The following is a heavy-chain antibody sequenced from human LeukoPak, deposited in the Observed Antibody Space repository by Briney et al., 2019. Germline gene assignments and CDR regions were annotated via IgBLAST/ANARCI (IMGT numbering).Heavy chain of an antibody. D-gene: IGHD6-19*01. Sequence: GESLKISCKGSGYSFTSYWIGWVRQMPGKGLEWMGIIYPGDSETRYSPSFQGQVTISADKSISTAYLQWSSLKASDTAMYYCARSLSPGYSSGWYTAAGYWGQGTLVTVSS. CDR3: ARSLSPGYSSGWYTAAGY. CDR2: IYPGDSET. V-gene: IGHV5-51*01. CDR1: GYSFTSYW. J-gene: IGHJ4*02.